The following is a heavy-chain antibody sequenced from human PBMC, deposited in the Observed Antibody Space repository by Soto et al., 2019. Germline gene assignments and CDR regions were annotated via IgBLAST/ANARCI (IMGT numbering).Heavy chain of an antibody. Sequence: SETLSLTCSVSGGSISSGYYYWSWIRQPPGKGLEWIGNIYYSGNTYYNPSLKSRLIISTDTSKNQFSLKVGSVTAADTAVYYCARGQRFSDSFDPWGQGTLVTVSS. J-gene: IGHJ5*02. CDR1: GGSISSGYYY. D-gene: IGHD3-3*01. V-gene: IGHV4-30-4*01. CDR3: ARGQRFSDSFDP. CDR2: IYYSGNT.